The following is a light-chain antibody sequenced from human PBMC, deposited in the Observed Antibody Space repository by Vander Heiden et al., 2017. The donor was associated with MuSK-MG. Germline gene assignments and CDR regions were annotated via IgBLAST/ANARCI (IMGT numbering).Light chain of an antibody. CDR2: GTT. V-gene: IGKV1-NL1*01. Sequence: DIQMTQSPSSLSASLGDRVTITCRASQGITDSLAWYQQKPGKAPNLLVYGTTILESGVSPRFSGSGSGTDFSLTISSLQPEDFATYYCQQYYGHPQTFGQGTKVEV. J-gene: IGKJ1*01. CDR1: QGITDS. CDR3: QQYYGHPQT.